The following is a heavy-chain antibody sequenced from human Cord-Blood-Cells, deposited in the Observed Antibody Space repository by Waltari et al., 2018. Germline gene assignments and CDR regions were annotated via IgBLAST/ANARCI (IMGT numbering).Heavy chain of an antibody. Sequence: EVQLVESGGGLIQPGGSLRLSCAASGFTVSRNYMSWVSQSPGKGREWGAVIYRGVSTYDADSVKGRFTISRDNSKNTLYLHMNSLRAEDTAVYYCARVPTGYSAAWGQGTLVTVSS. CDR3: ARVPTGYSAA. CDR1: GFTVSRNY. D-gene: IGHD6-25*01. CDR2: IYRGVST. V-gene: IGHV3-53*01. J-gene: IGHJ4*02.